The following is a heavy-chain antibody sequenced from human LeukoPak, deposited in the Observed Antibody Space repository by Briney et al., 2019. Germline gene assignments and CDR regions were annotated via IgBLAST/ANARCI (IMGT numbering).Heavy chain of an antibody. D-gene: IGHD3-10*01. CDR3: ARDRQLLWFGELFQREHWFDP. Sequence: GASVKVSCKASGYTFTSYGISWVRQAPGQGLEWMGRIIPILGIANYAQKFQGRVTITADKSTSTAYMELSSLRSEDTAVYYCARDRQLLWFGELFQREHWFDPWGQGTLVTVSS. CDR1: GYTFTSYG. CDR2: IIPILGIA. V-gene: IGHV1-69*04. J-gene: IGHJ5*02.